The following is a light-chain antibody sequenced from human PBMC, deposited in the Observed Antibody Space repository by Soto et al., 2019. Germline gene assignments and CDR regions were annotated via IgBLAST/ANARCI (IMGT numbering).Light chain of an antibody. J-gene: IGKJ1*01. CDR1: QSVSSC. CDR2: DAS. V-gene: IGKV3-11*01. CDR3: QQYGSSPRT. Sequence: EIVLTQSPATLSLSPGERATLSCRASQSVSSCLAWYQQKPGQAPRLLIYDASNRATGIPARFSGSGSGTDFTLTVSNLESEDFAVYYCQQYGSSPRTFGQGTKVDIK.